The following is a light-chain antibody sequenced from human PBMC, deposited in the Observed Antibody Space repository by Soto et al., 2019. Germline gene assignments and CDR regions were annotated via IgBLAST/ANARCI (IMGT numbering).Light chain of an antibody. CDR1: SSDVGGYNY. Sequence: QSVLTQPDSVSGSPGQSITISCTGTSSDVGGYNYVSWYQQHPGKAPTLMIYNVSNRPSGVSNRFSGSKTGNTASLTISGLQAEDEADNYCSSYTSSSTLMVFGGGTKVTVL. V-gene: IGLV2-14*01. J-gene: IGLJ2*01. CDR3: SSYTSSSTLMV. CDR2: NVS.